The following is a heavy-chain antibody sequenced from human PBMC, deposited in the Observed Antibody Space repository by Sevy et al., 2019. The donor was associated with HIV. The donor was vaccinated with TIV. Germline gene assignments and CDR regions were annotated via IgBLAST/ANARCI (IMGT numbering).Heavy chain of an antibody. J-gene: IGHJ4*02. D-gene: IGHD5-12*01. CDR3: ARGRDGYNSWFDY. V-gene: IGHV3-30-3*01. CDR1: GFTFSSYA. CDR2: ISYDGSNK. Sequence: GGFLRLSCAASGFTFSSYAMHWVRQAPGKGLEWVAVISYDGSNKYYADAVKGRFTISRDNSKNTLYLQMNSLRAEDTAVYYCARGRDGYNSWFDYWGQGTLVTVSS.